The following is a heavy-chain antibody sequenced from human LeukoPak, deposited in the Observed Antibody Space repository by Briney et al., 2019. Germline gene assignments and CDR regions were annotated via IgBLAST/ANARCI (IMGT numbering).Heavy chain of an antibody. Sequence: ASVKVSCKASGYTFTGYYMHWVRQAPGQGLEWMGWINPNSGGTNYAQKFQGRVTMTRDTSISTAYMELSRLRSDDTAVYYCARAKDTGNNWNYGQLYYWGQGTLVTVSS. CDR1: GYTFTGYY. D-gene: IGHD1-7*01. J-gene: IGHJ4*02. CDR3: ARAKDTGNNWNYGQLYY. CDR2: INPNSGGT. V-gene: IGHV1-2*02.